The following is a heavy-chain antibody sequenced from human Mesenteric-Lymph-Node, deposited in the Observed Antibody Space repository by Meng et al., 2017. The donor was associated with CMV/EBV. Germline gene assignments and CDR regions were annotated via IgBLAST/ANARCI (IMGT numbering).Heavy chain of an antibody. CDR1: GGTFSSYT. Sequence: GGSLRLSCKASGGTFSSYTISWVRQATGQGLEWMGWMNPNSGNTGYAQKFQGRVTMTRNTSISTAYMELSSLRSEDTAVYYCARDRTPSMDVWGQGTTVTVSS. V-gene: IGHV1-8*02. D-gene: IGHD4-23*01. CDR2: MNPNSGNT. CDR3: ARDRTPSMDV. J-gene: IGHJ6*02.